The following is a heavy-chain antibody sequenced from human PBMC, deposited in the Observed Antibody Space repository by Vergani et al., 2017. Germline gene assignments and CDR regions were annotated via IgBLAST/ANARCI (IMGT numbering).Heavy chain of an antibody. Sequence: QVQLQQWGAGLLKPSETLSLTCAVYGGSFSGYYWSWTRQPPGKGLEWIGEINHSGSTNYNPSLKSRVTISVDTSKNQFSLKLSSVTAADTAVYYCATGYSSRWYRAGTFDIWGQGTMVTVSS. CDR3: ATGYSSRWYRAGTFDI. CDR2: INHSGST. J-gene: IGHJ3*02. V-gene: IGHV4-34*01. CDR1: GGSFSGYY. D-gene: IGHD6-13*01.